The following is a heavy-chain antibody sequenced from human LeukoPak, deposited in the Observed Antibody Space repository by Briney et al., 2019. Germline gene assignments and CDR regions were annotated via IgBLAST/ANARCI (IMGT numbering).Heavy chain of an antibody. Sequence: GGSLRLSCAASGFTFSSYGMHWVRQAPGKGLEWVAVISYDGSNKYYADSVKGRFTISRDNSKNTLYLQMNSLRAEDTAVYYCAKDLFPMGYYYYGKDVWGQGTTVTVSS. J-gene: IGHJ6*02. D-gene: IGHD3-10*02. CDR2: ISYDGSNK. V-gene: IGHV3-30*18. CDR1: GFTFSSYG. CDR3: AKDLFPMGYYYYGKDV.